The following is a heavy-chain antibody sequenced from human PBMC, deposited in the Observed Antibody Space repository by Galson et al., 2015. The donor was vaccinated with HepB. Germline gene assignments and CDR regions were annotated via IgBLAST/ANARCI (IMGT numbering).Heavy chain of an antibody. D-gene: IGHD3-3*01. V-gene: IGHV3-30*18. CDR3: AKPYDFRPRRYYYYYMDV. CDR2: ISYDGSNK. J-gene: IGHJ6*03. Sequence: SLRLSCAASGFTFSSYGMHWVRQAPGKGLEWVAVISYDGSNKYYADSVKGRFTISRDNSKNTLYLQMNSLRAEDTAVYYCAKPYDFRPRRYYYYYMDVWGKGTTVTVSS. CDR1: GFTFSSYG.